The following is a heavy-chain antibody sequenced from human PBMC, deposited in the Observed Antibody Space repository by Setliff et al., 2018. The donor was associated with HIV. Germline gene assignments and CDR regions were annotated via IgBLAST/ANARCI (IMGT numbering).Heavy chain of an antibody. Sequence: SETLSLTCNVSGDPISNHYWYWIRQPPGKGLEWIATIYNSGNSVSNPSLKSRVTISIDTSKNHFSLTLNSVTAADSAVYYCARDKRASFDGLDVWGQGTTVTVSS. CDR2: IYNSGNS. CDR1: GDPISNHY. J-gene: IGHJ6*02. D-gene: IGHD1-1*01. V-gene: IGHV4-59*11. CDR3: ARDKRASFDGLDV.